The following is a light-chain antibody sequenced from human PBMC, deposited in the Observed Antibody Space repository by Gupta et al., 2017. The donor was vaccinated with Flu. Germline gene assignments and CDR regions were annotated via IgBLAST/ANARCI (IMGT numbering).Light chain of an antibody. CDR2: WAF. J-gene: IGKJ1*01. V-gene: IGKV4-1*01. Sequence: SLGACTAITCKSSQSLLSRSTKKNYVAWYQHKPGQPPKLLISWAFTRESGVPDRFSGSGSGTDFTLTIGSLQAEDVAIYYCQQYFNSLWTFGQGTKVEIK. CDR3: QQYFNSLWT. CDR1: QSLLSRSTKKNY.